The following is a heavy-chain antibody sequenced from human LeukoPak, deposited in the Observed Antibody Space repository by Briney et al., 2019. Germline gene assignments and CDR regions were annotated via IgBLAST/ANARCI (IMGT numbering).Heavy chain of an antibody. J-gene: IGHJ6*02. V-gene: IGHV1-24*01. CDR2: FDPEDGET. Sequence: ASVKVSCKVSGYTLTELSMHWVRQAPGKGLEWMGGFDPEDGETIYAQKFQGRVTMTEDTSTDTAYMELSSLRSEGTAVYYCATVRYYYYGMDVWGQGTTVTVSS. CDR3: ATVRYYYYGMDV. CDR1: GYTLTELS.